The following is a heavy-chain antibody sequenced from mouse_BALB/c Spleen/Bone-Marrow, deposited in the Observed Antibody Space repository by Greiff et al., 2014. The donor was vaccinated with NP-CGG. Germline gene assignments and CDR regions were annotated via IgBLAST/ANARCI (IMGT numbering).Heavy chain of an antibody. CDR1: GFNIKDNY. V-gene: IGHV14-3*02. J-gene: IGHJ4*01. D-gene: IGHD1-1*01. Sequence: VQLKHSGAELVKPGASVKLSCTASGFNIKDNYMHWVKQRPGQGLEWIGCIEPANDNASYDPNFQGKATITADTSSNTAYLQLSSLTSEDTAVYYCARELRLYAMDYWGQGTSVTVSS. CDR2: IEPANDNA. CDR3: ARELRLYAMDY.